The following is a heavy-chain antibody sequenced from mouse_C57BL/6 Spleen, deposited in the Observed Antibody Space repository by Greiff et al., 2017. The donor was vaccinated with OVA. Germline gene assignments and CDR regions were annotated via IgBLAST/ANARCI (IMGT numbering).Heavy chain of an antibody. CDR2: INPSSGYT. CDR1: GYTFTSYW. D-gene: IGHD2-2*01. CDR3: ARWGYDAAGY. J-gene: IGHJ2*01. Sequence: QVQLQQSGAELAKPGASVKLSCKASGYTFTSYWMHWVKQRPGQGLEWIGYINPSSGYTKYNQKFKDKATLTADKSSNTAYMQLSSLTYEDSAVYCGARWGYDAAGYWGQGTTLTVSS. V-gene: IGHV1-7*01.